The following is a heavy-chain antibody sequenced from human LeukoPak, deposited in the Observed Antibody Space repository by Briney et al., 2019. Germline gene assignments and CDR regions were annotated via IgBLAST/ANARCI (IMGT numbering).Heavy chain of an antibody. Sequence: GGSLRLSCAASGFTFSSYAMSWVRQAPGKGLEWVSGISGSGGSTYYADSVKGRFTISRDSSKNTLYLQMNSLRAEDTAVYYCAKDGREWPRSLDYWGQGTLVTVSS. CDR3: AKDGREWPRSLDY. CDR2: ISGSGGST. CDR1: GFTFSSYA. D-gene: IGHD5-12*01. V-gene: IGHV3-23*01. J-gene: IGHJ4*02.